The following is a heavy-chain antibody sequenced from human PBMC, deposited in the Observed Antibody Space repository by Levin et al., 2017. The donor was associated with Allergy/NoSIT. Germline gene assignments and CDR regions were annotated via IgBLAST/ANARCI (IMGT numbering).Heavy chain of an antibody. CDR3: AKVLHTAPTRGDYFDY. D-gene: IGHD6-25*01. J-gene: IGHJ4*02. CDR2: IRSSGGTT. Sequence: GASVKVSCAASGFTFSAYAMSWVRQAPGKGLEWVSGIRSSGGTTYYADSVKGRFTVSRDNSKNTLFLQMNSLRAEDTAVYYCAKVLHTAPTRGDYFDYWGQGTPVTVSS. V-gene: IGHV3-23*01. CDR1: GFTFSAYA.